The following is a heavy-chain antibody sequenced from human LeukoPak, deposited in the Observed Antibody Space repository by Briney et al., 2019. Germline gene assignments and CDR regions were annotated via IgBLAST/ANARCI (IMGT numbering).Heavy chain of an antibody. J-gene: IGHJ4*02. CDR2: IYNSEST. V-gene: IGHV4-39*07. CDR1: GGSISSRSYY. Sequence: SETLSLTCTVSGGSISSRSYYWGWIRQPPGKGLEWIGSIYNSESTYYNPSLKSRVTISVDTSKNQLSLKVSSVTAADTAVYYCASGEPRYSSRIVVGDNWGQGTLVTVSS. CDR3: ASGEPRYSSRIVVGDN. D-gene: IGHD3-22*01.